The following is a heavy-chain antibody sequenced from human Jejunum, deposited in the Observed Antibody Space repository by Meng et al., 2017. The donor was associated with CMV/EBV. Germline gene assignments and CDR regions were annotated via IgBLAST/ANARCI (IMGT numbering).Heavy chain of an antibody. CDR1: VRRGSYY. CDR3: ARGAVNMVRGVSYYFDY. Sequence: VRRGSYYWNWIPQSPGKGLEWIAHVFYSGSSDYNPSLKSRVTISVDTSKNQFFLQLDSVTAADTAVYFCARGAVNMVRGVSYYFDYWGQGALVTVSS. CDR2: VFYSGSS. V-gene: IGHV4-61*01. J-gene: IGHJ4*02. D-gene: IGHD3-10*01.